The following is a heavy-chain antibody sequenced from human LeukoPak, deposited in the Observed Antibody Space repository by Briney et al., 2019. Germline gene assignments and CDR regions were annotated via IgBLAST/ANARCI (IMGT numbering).Heavy chain of an antibody. CDR2: IKHDGSEK. CDR1: GFIFTNYF. D-gene: IGHD3-3*01. V-gene: IGHV3-7*01. J-gene: IGHJ4*02. CDR3: ATDRGWRTSGYYLYNFEY. Sequence: PGGSLRLSCAASGFIFTNYFMSWVRQAPGKGLEWVASIKHDGSEKYYVDSVRGRFTISRDNTKNSLYLQMSSLRAEDTAVYYCATDRGWRTSGYYLYNFEYWGQGTLVTFSS.